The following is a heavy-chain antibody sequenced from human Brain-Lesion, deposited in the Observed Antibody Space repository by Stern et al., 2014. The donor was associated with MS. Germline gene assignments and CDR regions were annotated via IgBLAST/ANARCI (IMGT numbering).Heavy chain of an antibody. D-gene: IGHD3-22*01. CDR1: GFTFDDFA. CDR3: TKDSGYFSGLFDS. V-gene: IGHV3-9*01. J-gene: IGHJ4*02. CDR2: INWNSCSL. Sequence: EVQLVQSGGGLVQPGRSLRLSCAASGFTFDDFAMHWVRQAPGKGLEWVSGINWNSCSLAYADSVKGRFSISRDSAKNSLFLQMNSLRPEDTALYYCTKDSGYFSGLFDSWGQGTLVTVSS.